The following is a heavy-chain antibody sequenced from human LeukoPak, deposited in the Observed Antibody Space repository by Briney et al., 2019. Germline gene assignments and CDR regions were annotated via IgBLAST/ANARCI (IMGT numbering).Heavy chain of an antibody. CDR2: IYSGGNT. V-gene: IGHV3-53*01. J-gene: IGHJ4*02. Sequence: GGSLRLSCEGSGFTFNSYTMSWVRQAPGKGLEWVSFIYSGGNTHNSDSVKGRFTISRDNSKNTLYLQMNSLRAEDTAVYYCARRAGDYSHPHDYWGQGTLVTVSS. CDR1: GFTFNSYT. CDR3: ARRAGDYSHPHDY. D-gene: IGHD3-22*01.